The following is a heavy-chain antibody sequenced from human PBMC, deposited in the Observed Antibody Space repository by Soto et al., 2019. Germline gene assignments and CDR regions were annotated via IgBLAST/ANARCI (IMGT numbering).Heavy chain of an antibody. Sequence: ASVKVSFKASGYTFTSYYMHWVRQAPGQGLEWMGIINPSGGSTSYAQKFQGRVTMTRDTSTSTVYMELSSLRSEDTAVYYCARVERFLECLPDDAFDIWGQGTMDTVSS. CDR2: INPSGGST. D-gene: IGHD3-3*01. CDR1: GYTFTSYY. V-gene: IGHV1-46*01. CDR3: ARVERFLECLPDDAFDI. J-gene: IGHJ3*02.